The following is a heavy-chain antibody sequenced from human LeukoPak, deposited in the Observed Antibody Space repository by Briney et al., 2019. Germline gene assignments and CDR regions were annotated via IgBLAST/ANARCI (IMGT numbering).Heavy chain of an antibody. CDR3: AKGRVDHYGLFDF. V-gene: IGHV3-23*01. Sequence: QPGGSLRLSCAGSGFTFSNFGMTWVRQAPGKGLEWVSTIRDGSYTTYYADSVKGRFTISRDNSKNTLYLQMNSLRADDTAVYYCAKGRVDHYGLFDFWGQGTLVTVSS. CDR2: IRDGSYTT. D-gene: IGHD3-10*01. J-gene: IGHJ4*02. CDR1: GFTFSNFG.